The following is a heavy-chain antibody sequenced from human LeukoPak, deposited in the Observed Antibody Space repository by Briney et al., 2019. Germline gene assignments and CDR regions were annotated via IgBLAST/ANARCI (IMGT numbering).Heavy chain of an antibody. D-gene: IGHD1-1*01. CDR2: INHSGST. J-gene: IGHJ4*02. CDR1: GGSFSGYY. CDR3: ASFSQLTYFDY. V-gene: IGHV4-34*01. Sequence: SETLSLTCAVYGGSFSGYYWSWIRQPPGKGLEWIGEINHSGSTNYNPSLKSRVTISVDTSKNQFSLKLSSVTAADTAVYYCASFSQLTYFDYWGQGTLVTASS.